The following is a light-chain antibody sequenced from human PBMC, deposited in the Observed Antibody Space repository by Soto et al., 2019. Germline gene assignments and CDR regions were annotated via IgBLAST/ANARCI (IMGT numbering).Light chain of an antibody. Sequence: DIVMTQSPLSLPVTPGEPASISCRSSQSLLHSNGYNYLDWYLQKPGQSPQLLIYLGSNRASGVPDRFSGSGSGTDFTLEISRVEAEDVGIYHCMQALRAPPTFGQGTKGDIK. V-gene: IGKV2-28*01. CDR2: LGS. J-gene: IGKJ1*01. CDR3: MQALRAPPT. CDR1: QSLLHSNGYNY.